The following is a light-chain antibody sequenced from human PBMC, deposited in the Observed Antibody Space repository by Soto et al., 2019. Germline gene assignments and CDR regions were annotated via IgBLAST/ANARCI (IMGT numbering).Light chain of an antibody. V-gene: IGKV3-11*01. CDR1: QSVSSY. CDR2: DAS. CDR3: QQRSNWLT. Sequence: EIVLTQSPATLSLSPGERATLSCRASQSVSSYLAWYQQTPGQAPRLLIYDASTRATDIPARFSGRGSGTDFTLTISSLEPEDFAVYYCQQRSNWLTFGGGTKVEIK. J-gene: IGKJ4*01.